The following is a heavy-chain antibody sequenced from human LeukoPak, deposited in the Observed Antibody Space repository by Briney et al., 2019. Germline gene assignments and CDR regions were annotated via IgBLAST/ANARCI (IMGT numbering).Heavy chain of an antibody. CDR3: AKDGQWLYYFDY. V-gene: IGHV3-23*01. D-gene: IGHD6-19*01. Sequence: GGTLRLSCAASGFTFSSYAMSWVRQAPGNELKWGSAISGSGGSTSYADSVKGRFTSSRYNSKNKLYLQMNSPRGEDTGVYYCAKDGQWLYYFDYWGQGTLVTVSS. CDR1: GFTFSSYA. CDR2: ISGSGGST. J-gene: IGHJ4*02.